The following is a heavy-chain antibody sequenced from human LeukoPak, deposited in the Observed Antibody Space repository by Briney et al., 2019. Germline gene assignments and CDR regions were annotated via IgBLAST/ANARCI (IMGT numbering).Heavy chain of an antibody. Sequence: PGGSLRLSCAASGFTFSSYAMSWVRQAPGKGLEWVSAISGDGVSPYYADSVRGRFTISRDNSKNTPYLQMNSLRVEDTAVYFCARDPGAFPYFFDCWGQGTLVTVSS. J-gene: IGHJ4*02. D-gene: IGHD4/OR15-4a*01. CDR3: ARDPGAFPYFFDC. CDR2: ISGDGVSP. CDR1: GFTFSSYA. V-gene: IGHV3-23*01.